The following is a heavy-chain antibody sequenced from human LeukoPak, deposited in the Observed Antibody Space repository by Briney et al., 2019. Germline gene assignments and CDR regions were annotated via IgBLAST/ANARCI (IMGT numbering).Heavy chain of an antibody. CDR3: ARVGGLGYSSSWSTDWYFDL. D-gene: IGHD6-13*01. CDR2: IYYSGST. J-gene: IGHJ2*01. V-gene: IGHV4-39*07. Sequence: SETLSLTCTVSGGSISSSSYYWGWIRQPPGKGLEWIGSIYYSGSTYYNPSLKSRVTISVDTSKNQFSLKLSSVTAADTAVYYCARVGGLGYSSSWSTDWYFDLWGRGTLVTVSS. CDR1: GGSISSSSYY.